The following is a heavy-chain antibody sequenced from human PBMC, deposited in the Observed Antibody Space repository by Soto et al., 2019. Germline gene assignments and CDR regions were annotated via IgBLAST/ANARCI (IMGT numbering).Heavy chain of an antibody. Sequence: VKVSCKTSGYTFSSYTIAWVRQAPGQGLEWLGWISPDDGNTEYEQKFQGRVTMTADTLTNNAYMELRSLKYDDTAVYYCARVEAPFGESLHWGQGTPVTVSS. CDR3: ARVEAPFGESLH. V-gene: IGHV1-18*01. CDR2: ISPDDGNT. J-gene: IGHJ4*02. D-gene: IGHD3-10*01. CDR1: GYTFSSYT.